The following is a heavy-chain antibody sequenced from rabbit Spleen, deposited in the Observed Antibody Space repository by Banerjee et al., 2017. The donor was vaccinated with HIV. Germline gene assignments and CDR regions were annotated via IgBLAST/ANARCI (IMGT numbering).Heavy chain of an antibody. V-gene: IGHV1S47*01. CDR2: IDLVFDTT. CDR1: GFSFSNKA. CDR3: VRGASSSGYYSL. Sequence: QEQLVESGGGLVKPEGSLKLSCTASGFSFSNKAVMCWVRQAPGKGLEWIGYIDLVFDTTYYASWVNGRLTISSHNAQNTLYLQLNSLTAADTATYFCVRGASSSGYYSLWGPGTLVTVS. J-gene: IGHJ4*01. D-gene: IGHD1-1*01.